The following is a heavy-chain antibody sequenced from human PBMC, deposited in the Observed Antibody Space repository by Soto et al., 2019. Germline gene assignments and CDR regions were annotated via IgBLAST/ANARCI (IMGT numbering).Heavy chain of an antibody. Sequence: EVQLVESGGGLVQPGGSLRLSCAASGFTFSSYWMHWVRQAPGKGLVWVSRINSDGSSTSYADSVKGRFTISRDNAKNTLYLQMNSLRAEDTAVYYCAREDPYSSSWYLGFHLDYWGQGTLVTVSS. CDR1: GFTFSSYW. V-gene: IGHV3-74*01. CDR3: AREDPYSSSWYLGFHLDY. D-gene: IGHD6-13*01. J-gene: IGHJ4*02. CDR2: INSDGSST.